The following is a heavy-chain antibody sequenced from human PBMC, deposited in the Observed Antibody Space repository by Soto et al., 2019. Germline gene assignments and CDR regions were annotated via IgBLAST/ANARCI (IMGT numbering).Heavy chain of an antibody. D-gene: IGHD3-22*01. CDR2: IKQDGSEK. CDR1: GFTFSSYW. J-gene: IGHJ1*01. CDR3: ARDSSGYYHPEYFQH. V-gene: IGHV3-7*01. Sequence: QPGGSLRLSCAASGFTFSSYWMSWVRQAPGKGLEWVANIKQDGSEKYYVDSVKGRFTISRDNAKNSLYLQMNSLRAEDTAVYYCARDSSGYYHPEYFQHWGQGTLVTVS.